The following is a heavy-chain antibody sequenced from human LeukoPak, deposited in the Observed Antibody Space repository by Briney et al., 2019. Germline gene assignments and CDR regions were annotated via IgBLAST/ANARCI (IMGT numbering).Heavy chain of an antibody. CDR1: GDSISSTGC. D-gene: IGHD2-15*01. V-gene: IGHV4-4*02. CDR3: ARGGGYCSGGSCSGGAFDI. Sequence: PSGTLSLTCTVSGDSISSTGCWTWVRPPPGEGLEGIGYIYHSGSTYYNPSLKSRVTISIDRSKNHFSLKLSSVTAADTAVYYCARGGGYCSGGSCSGGAFDIWGQGTMVTVSS. J-gene: IGHJ3*02. CDR2: IYHSGST.